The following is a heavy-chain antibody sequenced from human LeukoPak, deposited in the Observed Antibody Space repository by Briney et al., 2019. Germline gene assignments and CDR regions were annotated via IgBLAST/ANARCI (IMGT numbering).Heavy chain of an antibody. Sequence: VASVKVSCKASGGTFSSYAISWVRQAPGQGLEWMGGIIPNFGTANYAQKFQGRVTITADESTSTAYMEMSSLRYNDTAVYFYPTDPPLSPLGGSLQVDYWGQGTLVTVSS. CDR2: IIPNFGTA. D-gene: IGHD1-26*01. CDR1: GGTFSSYA. CDR3: PTDPPLSPLGGSLQVDY. V-gene: IGHV1-69*13. J-gene: IGHJ4*02.